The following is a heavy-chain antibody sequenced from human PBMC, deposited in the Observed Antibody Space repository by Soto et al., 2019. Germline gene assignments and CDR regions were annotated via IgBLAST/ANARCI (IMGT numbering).Heavy chain of an antibody. CDR1: GYSIASGYY. J-gene: IGHJ1*01. D-gene: IGHD1-26*01. V-gene: IGHV4-38-2*01. Sequence: SETLSLTCAVSGYSIASGYYWAWIRQSPGKGLEWIGSIYHAGSVYYNPSLNSRVAVSLDTSKNHFSLKLTSVTAADTAVYYCAVETVGGSPGDCWGQGTLVTVSS. CDR2: IYHAGSV. CDR3: AVETVGGSPGDC.